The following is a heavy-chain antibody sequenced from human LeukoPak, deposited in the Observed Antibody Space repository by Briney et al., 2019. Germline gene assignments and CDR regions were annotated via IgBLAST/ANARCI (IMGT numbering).Heavy chain of an antibody. Sequence: PGGSLRLSCAASGFTFSSYWMSWVRQAPGKGLEWVANIKQDGSEKYYVDSVKGRFTISRDNAKNSLYLQMNSLRAEDTAVYYCAKDGGAARPTYMDVWGKGTTVTVSS. CDR3: AKDGGAARPTYMDV. CDR2: IKQDGSEK. J-gene: IGHJ6*03. D-gene: IGHD6-6*01. CDR1: GFTFSSYW. V-gene: IGHV3-7*03.